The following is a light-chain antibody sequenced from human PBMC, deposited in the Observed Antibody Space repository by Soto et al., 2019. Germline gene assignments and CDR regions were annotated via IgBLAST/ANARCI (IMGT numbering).Light chain of an antibody. CDR2: GAS. V-gene: IGKV3-20*01. Sequence: IVMTQSPATRSLSPGERATLSCRASQSVSSNLAWYQQKPGQAPRLLIYGASNRATGIPDRFSGSGSGTDFTLTIRRMEPEDFAVYYCQHYGSSGTFGQGTKVDIK. CDR1: QSVSSN. CDR3: QHYGSSGT. J-gene: IGKJ1*01.